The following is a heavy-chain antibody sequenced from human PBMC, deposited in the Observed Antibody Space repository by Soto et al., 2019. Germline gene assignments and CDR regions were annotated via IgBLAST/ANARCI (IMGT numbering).Heavy chain of an antibody. D-gene: IGHD6-19*01. Sequence: QVQLQQWGAGLLKPSETLSLTCAVYGGSFNGYYWSWIRQPPGKGLEWIGEINPTGSTNYNPSLKSRVTISVDTSKNQFSLKLSSVTAADTAVYYCARGRPGRSSAWYNYWGQGTLITVSS. CDR1: GGSFNGYY. CDR2: INPTGST. V-gene: IGHV4-34*01. CDR3: ARGRPGRSSAWYNY. J-gene: IGHJ4*02.